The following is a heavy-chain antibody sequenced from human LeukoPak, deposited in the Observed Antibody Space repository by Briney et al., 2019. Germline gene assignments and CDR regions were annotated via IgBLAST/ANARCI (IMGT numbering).Heavy chain of an antibody. D-gene: IGHD2-21*02. CDR1: GGTFSSYA. J-gene: IGHJ3*02. Sequence: GASVKVSCKASGGTFSSYAISWVRQAPGQGLEWMGRIIPIFGTANYAQKFQGRVTITTDESTSTAYMELSSQRSEDTAVYYCARDRSIVVVTAMGAFDIWGQGTMVTVSS. CDR2: IIPIFGTA. V-gene: IGHV1-69*05. CDR3: ARDRSIVVVTAMGAFDI.